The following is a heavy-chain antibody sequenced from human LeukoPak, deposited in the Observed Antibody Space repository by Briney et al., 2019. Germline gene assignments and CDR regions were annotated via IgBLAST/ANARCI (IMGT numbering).Heavy chain of an antibody. V-gene: IGHV4-59*12. J-gene: IGHJ4*02. CDR3: ARDRRKAARNYTPFDY. CDR2: ISDIGSI. CDR1: GGSISSYY. D-gene: IGHD2-2*02. Sequence: SETQSLTCTVSGGSISSYYWSWIRQPPGKGLEWIAYISDIGSINYNPSLKSRVTISLDTSKNQFSLKLSSVTASDTAVYYCARDRRKAARNYTPFDYWGQGTLVTVSS.